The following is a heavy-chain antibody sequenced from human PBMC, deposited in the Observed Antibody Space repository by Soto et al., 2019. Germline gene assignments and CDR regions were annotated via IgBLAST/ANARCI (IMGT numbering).Heavy chain of an antibody. Sequence: SETLSLTCSFSGDSVTSHYLTWIRQSPEKGLEWIGCMHYTGCSHYNPSLKSRVTISVDTSKNHFSLRLSSVTAADTAVYYCARAACTDGVCYMPQYYGMGVWGQGTTVTVSS. V-gene: IGHV4-59*08. CDR2: MHYTGCS. D-gene: IGHD2-8*01. J-gene: IGHJ6*02. CDR3: ARAACTDGVCYMPQYYGMGV. CDR1: GDSVTSHY.